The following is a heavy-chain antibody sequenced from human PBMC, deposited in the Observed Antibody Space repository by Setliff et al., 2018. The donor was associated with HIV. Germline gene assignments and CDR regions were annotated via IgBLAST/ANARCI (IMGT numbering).Heavy chain of an antibody. CDR3: AKGLSAFPPHGGFDK. CDR1: GFIFSTYS. CDR2: ISSDGGTI. J-gene: IGHJ3*02. V-gene: IGHV3-48*01. D-gene: IGHD3-3*02. Sequence: GGSLRLSCAASGFIFSTYSMNWVRQAPGKGLEWVAYISSDGGTIYYADSVKGRFTISRDNAKNALSLQMNSLRAEDTAVYYCAKGLSAFPPHGGFDKWGQGTMVTVSS.